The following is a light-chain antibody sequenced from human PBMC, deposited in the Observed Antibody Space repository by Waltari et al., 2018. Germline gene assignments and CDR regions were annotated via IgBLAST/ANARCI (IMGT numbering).Light chain of an antibody. Sequence: QSALTQPASVSGSRGQSITISCTGTSSDDGGYNFVARYQQHPGKVPKLIIYDVTNRPSGVSNRFSGSKSGNTASLTISGLQAEDEADYYCSSYTTSSTYVFGTGTKVTVL. J-gene: IGLJ1*01. CDR3: SSYTTSSTYV. V-gene: IGLV2-14*03. CDR2: DVT. CDR1: SSDDGGYNF.